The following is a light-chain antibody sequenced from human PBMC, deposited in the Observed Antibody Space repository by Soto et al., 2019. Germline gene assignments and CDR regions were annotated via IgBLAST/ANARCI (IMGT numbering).Light chain of an antibody. CDR3: QQYQRYPPA. Sequence: DIVMTQSPLSLPVTPGEPASISCTSSQSLLHSSGYNYLDWYLQKPGQSPQLLIYLGSNRSSGVPDRFSGSGSGTDFSLTISSLQPEEIATYYCQQYQRYPPAFGGGTEVEIK. J-gene: IGKJ4*01. CDR1: QSLLHSSGYNY. V-gene: IGKV2-28*01. CDR2: LGS.